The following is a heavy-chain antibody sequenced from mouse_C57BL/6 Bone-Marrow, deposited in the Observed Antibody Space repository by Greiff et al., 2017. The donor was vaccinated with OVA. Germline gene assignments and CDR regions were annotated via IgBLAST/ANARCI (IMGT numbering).Heavy chain of an antibody. Sequence: QVQLQQSGPGLVQPSQSLSITCTVSGFSLTRYGVHWVRQSPGKGLEWLGVIWRGGSTDYNAAFMSRLSITKDNSKSQVFFKMNSLQADDTAIYYCAKKFYSTSNYYAMDYWGQGTSVTVSS. CDR1: GFSLTRYG. CDR3: AKKFYSTSNYYAMDY. J-gene: IGHJ4*01. V-gene: IGHV2-5*01. CDR2: IWRGGST. D-gene: IGHD2-5*01.